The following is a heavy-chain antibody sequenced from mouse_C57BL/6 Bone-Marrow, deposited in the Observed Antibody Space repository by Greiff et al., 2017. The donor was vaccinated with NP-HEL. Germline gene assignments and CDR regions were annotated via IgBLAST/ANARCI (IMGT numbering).Heavy chain of an antibody. CDR2: INPNNGGT. D-gene: IGHD1-1*01. J-gene: IGHJ2*01. V-gene: IGHV1-26*01. CDR1: GYTFTDYY. Sequence: EVQLQQSGPELVKPGASVKISCKASGYTFTDYYMNWVKQSHGKSLEWIGDINPNNGGTSYNQKFKGKATLTVDKSSSTAYMELRSLTSEDSAVYYCARDFTTVVASYYFDYWGQGTTLTVSS. CDR3: ARDFTTVVASYYFDY.